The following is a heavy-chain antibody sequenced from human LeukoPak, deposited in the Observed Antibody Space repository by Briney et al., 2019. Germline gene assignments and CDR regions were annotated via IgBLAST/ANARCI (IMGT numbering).Heavy chain of an antibody. CDR1: GYTFTGYY. J-gene: IGHJ4*02. CDR2: INPNSGGT. V-gene: IGHV1-2*02. CDR3: ARPPPYCSSTSCYRVYFDY. D-gene: IGHD2-2*01. Sequence: GASVKVSCKASGYTFTGYYMHWARQAPGQGLEWMGWINPNSGGTNYAQKFQGRVTMTRDTSISTAYMELSRLRSDDTAVYYCARPPPYCSSTSCYRVYFDYWGQGTLVTVSS.